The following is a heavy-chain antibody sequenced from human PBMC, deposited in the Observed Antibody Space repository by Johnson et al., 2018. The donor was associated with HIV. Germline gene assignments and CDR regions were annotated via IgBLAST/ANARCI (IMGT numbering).Heavy chain of an antibody. D-gene: IGHD6-6*01. CDR1: RITVGSNY. J-gene: IGHJ3*02. V-gene: IGHV3-66*02. CDR2: IFSAGDT. CDR3: ASGAYSSSLTFDI. Sequence: EQLVESGGGLVQSGGSLRLSCEASRITVGSNYMSWVRRAPGKGLEWVSVIFSAGDTYYADSVKGRFTISRDNSKNTLYLQMNSLRAEDTAVYYCASGAYSSSLTFDIWGQGTMVTVSS.